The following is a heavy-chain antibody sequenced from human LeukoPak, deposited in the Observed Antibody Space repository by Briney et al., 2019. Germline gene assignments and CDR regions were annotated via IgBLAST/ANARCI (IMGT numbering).Heavy chain of an antibody. J-gene: IGHJ4*02. CDR3: ARDLSYDSSGFDY. D-gene: IGHD3-22*01. CDR1: GGSISSYY. V-gene: IGHV4-59*12. Sequence: SETLSLTCTVSGGSISSYYWSWIRQPPGKGLEWIGYIYYSGSTNYNPSLKSRVTISVDTSKNQFSLKLSSVTAADTAVYYCARDLSYDSSGFDYWGQGTLVTVSS. CDR2: IYYSGST.